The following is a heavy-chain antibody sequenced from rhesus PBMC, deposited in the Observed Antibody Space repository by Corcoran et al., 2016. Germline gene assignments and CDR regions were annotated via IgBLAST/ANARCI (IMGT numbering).Heavy chain of an antibody. CDR2: ITDSGST. V-gene: IGHV4-122*02. CDR3: AREYSSSENSLDV. CDR1: GCSISSGYYY. Sequence: QVQLQASGPGLVKPSETLSITCAVSGCSISSGYYYWSWIRQPPGKGMEGIGYITDSGSTGSHPSLKSRVTISRYTSKIQFSLKLSSVTAADTAVYYCAREYSSSENSLDVWGRGVLVTVSS. D-gene: IGHD6-43*01. J-gene: IGHJ5-2*02.